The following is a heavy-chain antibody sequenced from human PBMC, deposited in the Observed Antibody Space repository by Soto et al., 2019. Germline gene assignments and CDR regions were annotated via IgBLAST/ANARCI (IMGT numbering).Heavy chain of an antibody. D-gene: IGHD3-22*01. Sequence: GGSLRLSCAASGFTFSSYSMNWVRQAPGKGLEWVSSISSSSSYIYYADSVKGRFTISRDNAKNSLYLQMNSLRAEDTAVYYCARDLVGNSGYKIHFDYWGQGTLVTVSS. CDR1: GFTFSSYS. V-gene: IGHV3-21*01. CDR2: ISSSSSYI. CDR3: ARDLVGNSGYKIHFDY. J-gene: IGHJ4*02.